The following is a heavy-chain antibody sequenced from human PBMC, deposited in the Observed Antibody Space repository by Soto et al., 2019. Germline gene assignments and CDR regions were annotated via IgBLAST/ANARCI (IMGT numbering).Heavy chain of an antibody. Sequence: PGGSLRLSCAASGFTFSSYEMNWVRQAPGKGLEWVSYISSSGSTIYYADSVKGRFTISRDNAKNSLYLQMNSLRAEDTAVYYCARDGLGTYSSGPESYYGMDVWGQGTTVTVSS. D-gene: IGHD6-19*01. J-gene: IGHJ6*02. V-gene: IGHV3-48*03. CDR3: ARDGLGTYSSGPESYYGMDV. CDR1: GFTFSSYE. CDR2: ISSSGSTI.